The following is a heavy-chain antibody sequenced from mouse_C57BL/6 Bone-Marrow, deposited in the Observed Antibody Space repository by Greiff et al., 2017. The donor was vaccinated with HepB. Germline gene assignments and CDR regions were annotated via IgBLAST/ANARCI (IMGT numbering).Heavy chain of an antibody. CDR1: GFTFSSYG. Sequence: EVMLVESGGDLVKPGGSLKLSCAASGFTFSSYGMSWVRQTPDKRLEWVATISSGGSYTYYPDSVKGRFTISRDNAKNTLYLQMSSLKSEDTAMYYCARRDYDYDLAYWGQGTLVTVSA. CDR3: ARRDYDYDLAY. J-gene: IGHJ3*01. D-gene: IGHD2-4*01. CDR2: ISSGGSYT. V-gene: IGHV5-6*02.